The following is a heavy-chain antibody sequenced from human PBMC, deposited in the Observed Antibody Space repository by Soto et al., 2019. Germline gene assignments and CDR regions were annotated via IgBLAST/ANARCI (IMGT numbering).Heavy chain of an antibody. Sequence: QVQLVESGGGVVQPGRSLRLSCAASGFTFSSYAMHWVRQAPGKGLEWVAVIWNDGTNKYYADSVKGRFTISRDNSKTTLYLQMNSLRAEDTAVYYCARDNWNSVSAFDIWGQGTMVTVSS. J-gene: IGHJ3*02. CDR3: ARDNWNSVSAFDI. V-gene: IGHV3-33*01. CDR1: GFTFSSYA. D-gene: IGHD1-7*01. CDR2: IWNDGTNK.